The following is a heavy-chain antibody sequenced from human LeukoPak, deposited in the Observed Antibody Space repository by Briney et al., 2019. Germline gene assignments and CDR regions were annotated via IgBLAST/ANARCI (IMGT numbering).Heavy chain of an antibody. J-gene: IGHJ6*04. Sequence: GGSLRLSCAAPGFTFSSYAMSWVRQAPGKGLEWVSAISGSGGSTYYADSVKGRFTISRDNSKNTLYLQMNSLRAEDTAVYYCAKRYCSGGSCYSPYYYGMDVWGKGTTVTVSS. V-gene: IGHV3-23*01. CDR3: AKRYCSGGSCYSPYYYGMDV. CDR2: ISGSGGST. CDR1: GFTFSSYA. D-gene: IGHD2-15*01.